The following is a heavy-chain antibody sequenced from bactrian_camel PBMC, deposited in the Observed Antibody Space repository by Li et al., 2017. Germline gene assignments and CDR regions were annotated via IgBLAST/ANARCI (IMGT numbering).Heavy chain of an antibody. V-gene: IGHV3S31*01. D-gene: IGHD2*01. J-gene: IGHJ4*01. CDR3: AAELAPCRHISGVASAFY. CDR1: GFTFSSYA. CDR2: IHSDGGGT. Sequence: VQLVESGGGLVQPGGSLRLSCAASGFTFSSYAMGWVRQAPGKGLEWVSGIHSDGGGTYYADSVKGRFTISKDSANNTLWLQMDSLKPEDTAMYYCAAELAPCRHISGVASAFYWGLGTQVTVS.